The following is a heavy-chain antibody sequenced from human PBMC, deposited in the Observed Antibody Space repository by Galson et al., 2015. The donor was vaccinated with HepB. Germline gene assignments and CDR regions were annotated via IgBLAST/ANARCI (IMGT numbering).Heavy chain of an antibody. D-gene: IGHD6-13*01. CDR2: ISGSGGST. Sequence: SLRLSCAASGFTFSSYAMSWVRQAPGKGLEWVSAISGSGGSTYYADSVKGRFTISRDNSKNTLYLQMNSLRAEDTAVYYCAKGLVGGIARMIAFDIWGQGTMVTVSS. CDR3: AKGLVGGIARMIAFDI. CDR1: GFTFSSYA. V-gene: IGHV3-23*01. J-gene: IGHJ3*02.